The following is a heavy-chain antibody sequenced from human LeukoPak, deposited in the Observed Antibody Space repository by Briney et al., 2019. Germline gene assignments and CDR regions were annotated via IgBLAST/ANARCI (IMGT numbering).Heavy chain of an antibody. CDR3: TAVPDPIVWFGELYH. J-gene: IGHJ5*02. Sequence: GGSLRLSCAASGFSFSNALMSWVRQAPGKGLEWLGCIKGKSDGATTSYAAPVKDRFGISRDDSKSTLYLQMNSLKTEDTAVYYCTAVPDPIVWFGELYHWGQGALVTVSS. D-gene: IGHD3-10*01. CDR2: IKGKSDGATT. V-gene: IGHV3-15*01. CDR1: GFSFSNAL.